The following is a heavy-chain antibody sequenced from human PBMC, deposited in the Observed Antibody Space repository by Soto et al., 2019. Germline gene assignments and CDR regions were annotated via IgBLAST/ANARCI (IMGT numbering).Heavy chain of an antibody. J-gene: IGHJ4*02. CDR1: GFTFSSYG. CDR2: IWYDGSNK. V-gene: IGHV3-33*01. CDR3: ARTKAVAAKTPYYFDY. D-gene: IGHD6-19*01. Sequence: QVQLVESGGGVVQPGRSLRLSCAASGFTFSSYGMNWVRQAPGKGLEWVAVIWYDGSNKYYADSVKGRFTISRDNSKNTLYLQMNSLRAEDTAVYYCARTKAVAAKTPYYFDYWGQGTLVTVSS.